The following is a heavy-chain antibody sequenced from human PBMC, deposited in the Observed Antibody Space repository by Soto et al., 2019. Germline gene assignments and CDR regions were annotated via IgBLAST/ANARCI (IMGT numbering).Heavy chain of an antibody. CDR2: VHPSGGST. Sequence: QVQLVQSGAEVKKPGASVNVSCKASGYTFTSYYMHWVRQAPGKGLEWMGIVHPSGGSTSYARKFXXRXTXXRDTSTSTVYMELSSLPSEDTAVYYCGGRRGYIDYWGQGTLVTVSS. J-gene: IGHJ4*02. V-gene: IGHV1-46*01. CDR1: GYTFTSYY. D-gene: IGHD5-12*01. CDR3: GGRRGYIDY.